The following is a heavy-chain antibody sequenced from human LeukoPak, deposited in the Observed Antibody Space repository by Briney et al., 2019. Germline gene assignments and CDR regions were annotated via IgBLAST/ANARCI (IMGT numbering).Heavy chain of an antibody. CDR3: ARARSMDV. Sequence: GGSLRLSCAASGFTFSSYAMHWVRQAPGKGLEWVAVISYDGSNKYYADSVKGRFTISRDNSKNTLYLQMNSLRAEDTAVYYCARARSMDVWGQGTTVTVSS. J-gene: IGHJ6*02. CDR1: GFTFSSYA. V-gene: IGHV3-30*14. CDR2: ISYDGSNK.